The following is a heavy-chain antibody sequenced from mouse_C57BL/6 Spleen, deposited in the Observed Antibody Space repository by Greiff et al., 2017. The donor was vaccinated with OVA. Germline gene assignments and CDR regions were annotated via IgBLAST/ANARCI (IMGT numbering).Heavy chain of an antibody. CDR3: ARRGQLRSYFDY. J-gene: IGHJ2*01. CDR2: ISNGGGST. Sequence: VQLMESGGGLVQPGGSLKLSCAASGFTFSDYYMYWVRQTPEKRLEWVAYISNGGGSTYYPDTVKGRFTISRDNAKNTLYLQMSRLKSEDTAMYYCARRGQLRSYFDYWGQGTTLTVSS. D-gene: IGHD3-2*02. V-gene: IGHV5-12*01. CDR1: GFTFSDYY.